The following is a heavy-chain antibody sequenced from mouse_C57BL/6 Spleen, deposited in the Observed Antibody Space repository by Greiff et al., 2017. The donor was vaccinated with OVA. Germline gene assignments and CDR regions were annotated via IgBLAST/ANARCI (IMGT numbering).Heavy chain of an antibody. J-gene: IGHJ4*01. Sequence: QVQLQQPGAELVKPGASVKMSCKASGYTFTSYWITWVKQRPGQGLEWIGDIYPGSGSTNYNEKFKSKAPLTVDTSSSTAYMQLSSLTSEDSAVYYCARATGTGYYAMDYWGQGTSVTVSS. CDR3: ARATGTGYYAMDY. V-gene: IGHV1-55*01. CDR1: GYTFTSYW. D-gene: IGHD3-3*01. CDR2: IYPGSGST.